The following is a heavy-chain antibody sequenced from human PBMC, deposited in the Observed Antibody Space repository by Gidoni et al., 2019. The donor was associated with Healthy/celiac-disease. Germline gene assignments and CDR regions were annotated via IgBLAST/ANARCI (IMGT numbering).Heavy chain of an antibody. D-gene: IGHD3-10*01. Sequence: QVQLQESGPGLVKPSETLSLTCTVSGGSISSYYWSWIRQPPGKGLEWIGYIYYSGSTNYNPSLKSRVTISVDTSKNQFSLKLSSVTAADTAVYYCARVGNYGSGSHDAFDIWGQGTMVTVSS. CDR2: IYYSGST. J-gene: IGHJ3*02. V-gene: IGHV4-59*01. CDR3: ARVGNYGSGSHDAFDI. CDR1: GGSISSYY.